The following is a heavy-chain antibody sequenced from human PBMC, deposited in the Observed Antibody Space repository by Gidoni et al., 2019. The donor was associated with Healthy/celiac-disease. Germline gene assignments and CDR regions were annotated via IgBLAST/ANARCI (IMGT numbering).Heavy chain of an antibody. D-gene: IGHD1-26*01. CDR3: ARVGPSGSYSDFDY. CDR2: ISYDGSNK. V-gene: IGHV3-30*04. Sequence: QVQLVESGGGVVQPGRSLRLSCAASGFTFSSYAMHWVRQAPGKGLEGVAVISYDGSNKYYADSVKGRFTISRDNSKNTLYLQMNSLRAEDTAVYYCARVGPSGSYSDFDYWGQGTLVTVSS. CDR1: GFTFSSYA. J-gene: IGHJ4*02.